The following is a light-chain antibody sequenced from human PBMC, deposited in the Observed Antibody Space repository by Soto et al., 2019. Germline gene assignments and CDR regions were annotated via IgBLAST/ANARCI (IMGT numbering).Light chain of an antibody. Sequence: EIPMTQSPSYLSASVGDGVNIXCRASHGFSNDVAWSKQISGEVLKGIIYAASPLQSGVTSRFSGSGYGKDFNITISSLQPDDFATYECQQYNSYWTFGQGTKVDIK. J-gene: IGKJ1*01. CDR2: AAS. V-gene: IGKV1-27*01. CDR3: QQYNSYWT. CDR1: HGFSND.